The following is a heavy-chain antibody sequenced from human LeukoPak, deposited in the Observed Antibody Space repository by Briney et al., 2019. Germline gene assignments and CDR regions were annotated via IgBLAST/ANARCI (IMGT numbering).Heavy chain of an antibody. J-gene: IGHJ4*02. CDR1: GYIFTSYW. CDR2: IDPSDSYT. V-gene: IGHV5-10-1*01. D-gene: IGHD5-12*01. CDR3: ARPSGYDLAY. Sequence: GESLKISCKGSGYIFTSYWINWVRQMPGKGLEWMGRIDPSDSYTTYSPSFQGHVTISVDKSISTAYLQWSSLRASDTAMYCCARPSGYDLAYWGQGTLVTVSS.